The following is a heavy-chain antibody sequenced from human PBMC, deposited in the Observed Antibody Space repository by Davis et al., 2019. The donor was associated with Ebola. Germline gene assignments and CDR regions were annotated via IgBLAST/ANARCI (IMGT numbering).Heavy chain of an antibody. Sequence: GESLKISCTASGFTVSSNHMSWARQAPGKGLEWVSVIYDQSTAYADAVRGRFIISRDKSNNTLYLEMSSLRVDDTAVYYCATTQWLREFDNWGQGTLVTVSS. CDR1: GFTVSSNH. V-gene: IGHV3-53*05. J-gene: IGHJ4*02. CDR3: ATTQWLREFDN. D-gene: IGHD6-19*01. CDR2: IYDQST.